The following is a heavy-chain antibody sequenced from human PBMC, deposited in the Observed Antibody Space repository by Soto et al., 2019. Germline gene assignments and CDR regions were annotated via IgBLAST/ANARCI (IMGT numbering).Heavy chain of an antibody. V-gene: IGHV3-30-3*01. J-gene: IGHJ4*02. CDR2: ISYDGSNN. Sequence: GGFLRLSCAASGFTFSSYAMHWVRQPPGKGLEWVAVISYDGSNNYYADSVKGRFTISRDNYKNTPYLQMNSLRAEDTAVYYCARDCYYDSSGYYLHWGQGTLVTVSS. CDR1: GFTFSSYA. D-gene: IGHD3-22*01. CDR3: ARDCYYDSSGYYLH.